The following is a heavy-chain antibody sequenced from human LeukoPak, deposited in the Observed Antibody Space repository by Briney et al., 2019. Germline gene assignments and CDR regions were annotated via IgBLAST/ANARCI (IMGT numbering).Heavy chain of an antibody. D-gene: IGHD2-2*02. CDR1: GYSFTSYW. V-gene: IGHV5-51*01. J-gene: IGHJ6*03. Sequence: GESLKISCKGSGYSFTSYWIGWVRQMPGKGLEWMGIIYPGDSDTRYSPSFQGQVTISADKSISTAYLQWSSLKASDTAMYYCARLFSGCRSTSCYIPILDYYYYMDVWGKGTTVTVSS. CDR3: ARLFSGCRSTSCYIPILDYYYYMDV. CDR2: IYPGDSDT.